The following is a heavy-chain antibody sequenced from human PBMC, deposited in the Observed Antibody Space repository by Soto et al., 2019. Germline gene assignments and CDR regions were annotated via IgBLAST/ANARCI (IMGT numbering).Heavy chain of an antibody. V-gene: IGHV4-39*01. D-gene: IGHD4-17*01. CDR1: GGSISSSSSY. CDR2: IYYSGST. Sequence: SETLSLPCTVCGGSISSSSSYWGWIRQPPGKGLEWIGSIYYSGSTYYNPSLKSRVTISVDTSKNQFSLKLSSVTAADTAVYYCARLPLRSPLSPFDYWGQGTLVTVSS. CDR3: ARLPLRSPLSPFDY. J-gene: IGHJ4*02.